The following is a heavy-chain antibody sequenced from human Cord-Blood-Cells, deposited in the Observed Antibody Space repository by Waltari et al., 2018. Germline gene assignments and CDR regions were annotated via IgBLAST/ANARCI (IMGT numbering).Heavy chain of an antibody. V-gene: IGHV4-30-2*01. CDR1: GGSISRGGYS. CDR3: ARDTETGEGRYFDY. D-gene: IGHD7-27*01. J-gene: IGHJ4*02. Sequence: QLQLQESGSGLGKPSQILFPTCAVSGGSISRGGYSWTWIRQPLGKGLEWIWYIYHSARTSVNPSLKSRVTISLDRSKNRFSLKLSSVTAADTAVYYCARDTETGEGRYFDYWGQGTLVAVSS. CDR2: IYHSART.